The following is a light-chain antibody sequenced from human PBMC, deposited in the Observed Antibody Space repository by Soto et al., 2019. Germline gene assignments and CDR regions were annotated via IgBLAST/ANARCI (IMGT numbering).Light chain of an antibody. CDR3: QQYNDWPLT. Sequence: EIVMTQSPATLSVSPGERASLSCRASQSVSTNLAWYQQKPAQAPRLLIYGASTRATGIPARFSGGGSGTEFTLTISSLQSADFAVYYGQQYNDWPLTFGGGTKVEIK. CDR1: QSVSTN. V-gene: IGKV3-15*01. CDR2: GAS. J-gene: IGKJ4*01.